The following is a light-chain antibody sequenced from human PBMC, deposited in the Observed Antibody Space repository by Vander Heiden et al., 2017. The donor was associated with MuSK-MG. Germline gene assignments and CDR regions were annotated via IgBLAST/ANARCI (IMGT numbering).Light chain of an antibody. V-gene: IGKV3-20*01. J-gene: IGKJ2*01. CDR3: QQYGSSPQT. Sequence: IVLTQSPGTLSLSPGERATLSCRASQSVSRSFLAWYQQKPGQAPRLLIYGASYRATGIPDRFSGSGSGTDFTLTISRLEPEDFAVYYCQQYGSSPQTFGQGTKLEIK. CDR2: GAS. CDR1: QSVSRSF.